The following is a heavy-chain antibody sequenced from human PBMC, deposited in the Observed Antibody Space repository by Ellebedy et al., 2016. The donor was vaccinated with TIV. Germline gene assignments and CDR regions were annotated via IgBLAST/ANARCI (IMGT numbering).Heavy chain of an antibody. CDR2: NDPHGTEQ. Sequence: GESLKISXVASGFRFSDNWMTWVRQAPGKGLEWVANNDPHGTEQNYVGSVKGRFTTSRDNAKNSLYLQMNSLRVDDTAIYYCVKGGGSGWPFDFWGQGTLVTVSS. D-gene: IGHD6-19*01. CDR3: VKGGGSGWPFDF. V-gene: IGHV3-7*02. J-gene: IGHJ4*02. CDR1: GFRFSDNW.